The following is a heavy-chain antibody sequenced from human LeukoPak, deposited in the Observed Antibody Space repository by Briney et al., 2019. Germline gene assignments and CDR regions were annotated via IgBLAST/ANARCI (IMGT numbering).Heavy chain of an antibody. V-gene: IGHV1-2*02. J-gene: IGHJ3*02. Sequence: ASVKVSXKASGYTFTGYYMHWVRQAPGQGLEWMGWINPNSGGTNYAQKFQGRVTMTRDTSISTAYMELSRLRSDDTAVYYCVSPYQLLFESAFDIWGQGTMVTVSS. D-gene: IGHD2-2*01. CDR2: INPNSGGT. CDR1: GYTFTGYY. CDR3: VSPYQLLFESAFDI.